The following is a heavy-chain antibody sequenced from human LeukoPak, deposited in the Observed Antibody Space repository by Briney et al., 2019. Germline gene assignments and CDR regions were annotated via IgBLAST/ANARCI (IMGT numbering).Heavy chain of an antibody. CDR1: GFAFTNYN. Sequence: GGSLRLSCVGSGFAFTNYNMNWVRQAPGKGLEWVSTISSGSGIVYYADSVMRRFTISRDNAKNSLYLQMNSLRGEDTAVYYCARGLMTTVITAFGYWGQGTLVTVSS. CDR3: ARGLMTTVITAFGY. V-gene: IGHV3-48*01. J-gene: IGHJ4*02. CDR2: ISSGSGIV. D-gene: IGHD4-17*01.